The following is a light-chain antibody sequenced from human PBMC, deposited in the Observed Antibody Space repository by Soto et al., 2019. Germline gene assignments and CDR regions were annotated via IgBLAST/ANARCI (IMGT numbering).Light chain of an antibody. V-gene: IGLV1-40*01. CDR1: SSNIGAGYD. J-gene: IGLJ1*01. CDR3: QSYDSSLSGFYV. CDR2: GNS. Sequence: QYVLTQPPSVSGAPGQRVTISCTGSSSNIGAGYDVHWYQQLPGTAPKLLIYGNSNRPSGVPDRFSGSKSGTSASLAITGLQAEDEADYHCQSYDSSLSGFYVFGTGTKLTVL.